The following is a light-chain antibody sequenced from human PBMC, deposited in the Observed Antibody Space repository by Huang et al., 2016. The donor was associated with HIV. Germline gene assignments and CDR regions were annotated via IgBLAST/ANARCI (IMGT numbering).Light chain of an antibody. CDR2: DAS. J-gene: IGKJ4*01. CDR1: QGVNNN. Sequence: EIVLTQSPATLSVSPGESATLSCRASQGVNNNLAWYQPKPGQAPRLLIYDASTRASGIPARFSCSGTGTEFTLTISSLQSEDLAVYHCQHYNNWPLTFGGGTKVEIK. CDR3: QHYNNWPLT. V-gene: IGKV3-15*01.